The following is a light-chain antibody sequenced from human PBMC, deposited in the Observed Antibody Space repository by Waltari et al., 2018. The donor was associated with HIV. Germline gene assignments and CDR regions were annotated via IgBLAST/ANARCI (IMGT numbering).Light chain of an antibody. CDR1: GSNIGSFL. CDR2: SNS. CDR3: AAGDDSLGGHMV. V-gene: IGLV1-44*01. J-gene: IGLJ2*01. Sequence: QSVLTQPPSASGSPGQSVTIPCSRSGSNIGSFLVHWYQQVPGTAPKLLIYSNSYRPSGIPDRFTGSKSGTAASLAITGLQSEDETDYYCAAGDDSLGGHMVFGGGTKVTVL.